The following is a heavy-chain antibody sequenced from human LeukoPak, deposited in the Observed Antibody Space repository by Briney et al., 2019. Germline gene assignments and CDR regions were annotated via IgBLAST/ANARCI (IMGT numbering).Heavy chain of an antibody. J-gene: IGHJ5*02. CDR1: GGSFSGYY. D-gene: IGHD6-6*01. CDR3: ARGVAARSRFDP. V-gene: IGHV4-34*01. CDR2: INHSGST. Sequence: PSETLSLTSAVYGGSFSGYYWSWIRLPPGKGLEWIGEINHSGSTNYNPSLNSRVTISVDTSKNQFSLKLSSVTAADTAVYYCARGVAARSRFDPWGQGTLVTVSS.